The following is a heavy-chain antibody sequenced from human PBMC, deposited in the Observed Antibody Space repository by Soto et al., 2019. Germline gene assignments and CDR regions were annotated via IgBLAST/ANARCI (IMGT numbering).Heavy chain of an antibody. CDR3: ARVVSSVFGVVSVGWFDP. D-gene: IGHD3-3*01. CDR2: IYYSGST. V-gene: IGHV4-59*01. CDR1: GGSISSYY. Sequence: SETLSLTCTVSGGSISSYYWSWIRQPPGKGLEWIGYIYYSGSTNYNPSLKSRDTISVDTSKNQFSLKLSSVTAADTAVYYCARVVSSVFGVVSVGWFDPWGQGTLVTVSS. J-gene: IGHJ5*02.